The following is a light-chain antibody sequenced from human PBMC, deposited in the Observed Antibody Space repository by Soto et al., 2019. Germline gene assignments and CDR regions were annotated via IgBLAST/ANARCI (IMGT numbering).Light chain of an antibody. CDR3: QQFNNYPIT. Sequence: AIQLTQSPSSRSASVGDIGTITFRASQDIAIYLAWYQQKPGEAPKLLIYDASSLESGVPSRFSGSGSGTDFTLTISSLQPEDFATYYCQQFNNYPITFGQGTRLEIK. J-gene: IGKJ5*01. V-gene: IGKV1D-13*01. CDR1: QDIAIY. CDR2: DAS.